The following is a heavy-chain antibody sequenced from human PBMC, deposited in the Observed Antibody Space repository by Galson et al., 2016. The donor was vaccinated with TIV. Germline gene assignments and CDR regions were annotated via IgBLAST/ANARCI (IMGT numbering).Heavy chain of an antibody. CDR3: ARGGWSGDPWDYHYYYMDV. CDR2: TVPMFGIV. D-gene: IGHD3-3*01. V-gene: IGHV1-69*13. CDR1: GGTFTSFA. J-gene: IGHJ6*03. Sequence: SVKVSCKASGGTFTSFAISWVRQSRGQGLEWMGGTVPMFGIVTYAQKFQGKITLTADASTSTAYMELRSLRSDDTAVYYCARGGWSGDPWDYHYYYMDVWGKGTTFIFSS.